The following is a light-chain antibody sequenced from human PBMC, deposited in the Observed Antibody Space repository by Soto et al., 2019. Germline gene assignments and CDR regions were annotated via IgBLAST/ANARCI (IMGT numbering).Light chain of an antibody. CDR2: AAS. CDR1: QSISSY. V-gene: IGKV1-39*01. CDR3: QQYNSYPWT. J-gene: IGKJ1*01. Sequence: DIQMTQSPSSLSASVGDRVTITCRASQSISSYLNWYQQKPGKAPKLLIYAASSLQSGVPSRFSGSGSGTEFTLAISSLQPDYFATYYCQQYNSYPWTFGQGTKVDI.